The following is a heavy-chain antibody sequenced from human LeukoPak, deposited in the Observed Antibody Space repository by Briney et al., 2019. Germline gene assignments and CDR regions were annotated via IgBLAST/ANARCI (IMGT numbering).Heavy chain of an antibody. Sequence: ASETLSLTCAVYGVPFSGYYWSWIRQPPGKGLEWIGEINHSGITNYNPSLKSRVTMSVDTSKNQFSLKLNSVTAADTAVYYCARGALGYCSSSSCYDAFDIWGQGTRVTVSS. J-gene: IGHJ3*02. V-gene: IGHV4-34*01. CDR1: GVPFSGYY. CDR3: ARGALGYCSSSSCYDAFDI. CDR2: INHSGIT. D-gene: IGHD2-2*01.